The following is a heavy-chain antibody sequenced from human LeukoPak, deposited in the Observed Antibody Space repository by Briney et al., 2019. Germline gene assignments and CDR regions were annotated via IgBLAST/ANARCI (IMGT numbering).Heavy chain of an antibody. J-gene: IGHJ4*02. D-gene: IGHD3-10*01. Sequence: SETLSLTCAVYGGSFSGYYWSWIRQPPGKGLEWIGEINHSGSTNYNPSFKSRVTISVDTSKNQFSLKLSSVTAADTAVYYCARRRRPRRYGSGDEDYWGQGTLVTVSS. CDR2: INHSGST. CDR3: ARRRRPRRYGSGDEDY. CDR1: GGSFSGYY. V-gene: IGHV4-34*01.